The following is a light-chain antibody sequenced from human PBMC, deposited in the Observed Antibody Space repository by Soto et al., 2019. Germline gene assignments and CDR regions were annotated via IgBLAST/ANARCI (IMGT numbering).Light chain of an antibody. V-gene: IGKV3-11*01. CDR1: QSVSSY. J-gene: IGKJ5*01. Sequence: IVLTQSPASLSFSPWQRATLSCGSSQSVSSYLAWYQQKPGQAPRLLIYDASNRATGIPARFSGSGSGTDFTLTISSLEPEDFAVYYCQQRSNWPPITFGQGTRLEIK. CDR3: QQRSNWPPIT. CDR2: DAS.